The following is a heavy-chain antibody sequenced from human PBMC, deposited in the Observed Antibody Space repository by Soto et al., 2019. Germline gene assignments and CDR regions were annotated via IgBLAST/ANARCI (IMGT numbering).Heavy chain of an antibody. V-gene: IGHV3-30*18. CDR3: VKDGGGVRYNYNIRGDS. D-gene: IGHD5-18*01. CDR1: GIDLENYG. Sequence: QVQLVESGGGVVHPGRSLRLSCVASGIDLENYGIHWVRQAPGEGLEWVAVISSDGTTKSYIDSVRGRFPISRDNSRSTVFLQMNSLRREDTALYYCVKDGGGVRYNYNIRGDSWGQGTQVTVSS. CDR2: ISSDGTTK. J-gene: IGHJ4*02.